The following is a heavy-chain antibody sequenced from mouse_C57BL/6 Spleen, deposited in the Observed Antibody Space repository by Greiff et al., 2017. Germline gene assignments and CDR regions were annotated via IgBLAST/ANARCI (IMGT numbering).Heavy chain of an antibody. V-gene: IGHV1-4*01. CDR2: INPSSGYT. CDR3: ARKSGGTRAMDY. J-gene: IGHJ4*01. D-gene: IGHD3-3*01. Sequence: QVQLQQSGAELARPGASVKMSCKASGYTFTSYTMHWVKQRPGQGLEWIGYINPSSGYTKYNQKFKDKATLTADKSSSTAYMQLSSLTSEDSAVYYGARKSGGTRAMDYWGQGTSVTVSS. CDR1: GYTFTSYT.